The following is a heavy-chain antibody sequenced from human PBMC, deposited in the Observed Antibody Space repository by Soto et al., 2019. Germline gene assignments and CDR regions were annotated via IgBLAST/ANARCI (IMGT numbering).Heavy chain of an antibody. D-gene: IGHD3-16*02. V-gene: IGHV3-7*01. J-gene: IGHJ3*02. Sequence: WLPLRLPCTASGGTIRDYWRSWIRQAPGKGLEWVANIKQDGSEKYYVGSVKGRFTISRDNAKNSLFLHMNSLRAEDTAVYYCARDMYYIWGTYRRHGAFDIWGQGTMVTVSS. CDR2: IKQDGSEK. CDR3: ARDMYYIWGTYRRHGAFDI. CDR1: GGTIRDYW.